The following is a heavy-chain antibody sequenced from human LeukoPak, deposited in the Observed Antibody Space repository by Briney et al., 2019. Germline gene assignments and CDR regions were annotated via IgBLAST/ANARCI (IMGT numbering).Heavy chain of an antibody. V-gene: IGHV4-34*01. J-gene: IGHJ6*03. CDR2: INHSGST. CDR3: ARVPRIAARPPYYYYMDV. CDR1: GGSFIGYY. D-gene: IGHD6-6*01. Sequence: PSETLSLTCAVYGGSFIGYYWSWIRQPPGKGLEWIGEINHSGSTNYNPSLKSRVTISVDTSKNQFSLKLSSVTAADTAVYYCARVPRIAARPPYYYYMDVWGKGTTVTVSS.